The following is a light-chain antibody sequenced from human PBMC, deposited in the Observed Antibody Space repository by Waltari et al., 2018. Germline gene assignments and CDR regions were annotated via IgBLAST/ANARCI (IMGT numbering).Light chain of an antibody. CDR3: ISYAGNNKYV. V-gene: IGLV2-8*01. CDR2: EVT. J-gene: IGLJ1*01. CDR1: SSDVGAYNY. Sequence: QSALTQPPSASGSPGQSVTISCTGTSSDVGAYNYVSWYQQYPDKAPKLMIYEVTNRPSGVPDRFSGSKSGNTASRTVSGLQAEDEADYYCISYAGNNKYVLGAGTKVTVL.